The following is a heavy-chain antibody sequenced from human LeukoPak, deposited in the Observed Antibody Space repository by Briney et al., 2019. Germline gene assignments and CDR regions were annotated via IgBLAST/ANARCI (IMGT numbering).Heavy chain of an antibody. CDR2: IYPGDSDT. J-gene: IGHJ6*02. V-gene: IGHV5-51*01. D-gene: IGHD6-13*01. Sequence: GESLKISCKGSGYTFASYWIGWVRQMPGKGLEWMGIIYPGDSDTRYSPSFQGQVTISADKSISTAYLQWSSLKASDTAIYYCARHGIAATNLYGMDVWGQGTTVTVSS. CDR1: GYTFASYW. CDR3: ARHGIAATNLYGMDV.